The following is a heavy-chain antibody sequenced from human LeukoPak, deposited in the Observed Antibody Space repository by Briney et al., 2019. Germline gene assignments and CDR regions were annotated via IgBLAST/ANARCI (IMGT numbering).Heavy chain of an antibody. V-gene: IGHV3-15*01. CDR3: TRPTQSNKLGFHF. Sequence: PGGSLRLSCAASGFTFSNAWMSWVRQAPGKGLEWVGRINSNTNGGTTDYAAPVKGRFMISRDDSKNTLYLQMNSLKSEDTAVYYCTRPTQSNKLGFHFWGQGTLVTVSS. D-gene: IGHD1/OR15-1a*01. J-gene: IGHJ4*02. CDR1: GFTFSNAW. CDR2: INSNTNGGTT.